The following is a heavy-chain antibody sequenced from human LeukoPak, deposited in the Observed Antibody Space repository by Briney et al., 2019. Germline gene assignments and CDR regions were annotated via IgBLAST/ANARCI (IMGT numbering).Heavy chain of an antibody. CDR1: GFTFSSYW. CDR3: AQLGITMIGGV. D-gene: IGHD3-10*02. Sequence: GGSLRLSCAASGFTFSSYWMSWVRQAPGKGLEWVSYISSSGSTIYYADSVKGRFTISRDNAKNSLYLQMNSLRAEDTAVYYCAQLGITMIGGVWGKGTTVTISS. CDR2: ISSSGSTI. J-gene: IGHJ6*04. V-gene: IGHV3-48*04.